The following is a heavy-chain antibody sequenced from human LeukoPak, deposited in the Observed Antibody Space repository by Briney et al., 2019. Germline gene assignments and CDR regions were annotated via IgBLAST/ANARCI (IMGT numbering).Heavy chain of an antibody. D-gene: IGHD3-10*01. J-gene: IGHJ4*02. CDR2: IGSTI. CDR3: ARDSGSGSFDY. Sequence: GGSLRLSCVASGFSFSDYYMSWIRQAPGKGLEWVSYIGSTIYYADSVKGRFTISRDNAKNSLYLQMNSLRAEDTAVYYCARDSGSGSFDYWGQGTLVTVSS. CDR1: GFSFSDYY. V-gene: IGHV3-11*04.